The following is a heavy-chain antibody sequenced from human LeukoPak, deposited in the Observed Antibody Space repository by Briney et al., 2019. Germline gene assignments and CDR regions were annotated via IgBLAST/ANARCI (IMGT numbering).Heavy chain of an antibody. J-gene: IGHJ4*02. Sequence: PGGSLRLSCAASGFTFSTYGMSWVRQAPGKGLEWVSTISGSGGSTYHADSVKGRFTISRDNSKNTLYLQMNLLRDEDTAVYYCAKRADGSSSYCPDYWGQGTLATVSS. CDR3: AKRADGSSSYCPDY. CDR2: ISGSGGST. V-gene: IGHV3-23*01. D-gene: IGHD3-22*01. CDR1: GFTFSTYG.